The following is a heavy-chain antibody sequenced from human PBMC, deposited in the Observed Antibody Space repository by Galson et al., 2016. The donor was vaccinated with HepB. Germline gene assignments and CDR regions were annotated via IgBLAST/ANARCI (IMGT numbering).Heavy chain of an antibody. CDR1: GFTFSSYG. CDR2: IWYDGSNK. CDR3: ARDGLYGRSAYYSNYFEP. J-gene: IGHJ6*04. V-gene: IGHV3-33*01. D-gene: IGHD3-22*01. Sequence: SLRLSCAASGFTFSSYGMHWVRQAPGKGLEWVAGIWYDGSNKYYADSVKGRFTISRDNSKNTLYLQMNSLRAEDTAWYYCARDGLYGRSAYYSNYFEPRGKVATVTSAS.